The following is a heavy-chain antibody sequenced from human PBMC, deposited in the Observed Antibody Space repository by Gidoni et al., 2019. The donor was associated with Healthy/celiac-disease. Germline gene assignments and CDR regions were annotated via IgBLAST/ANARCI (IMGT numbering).Heavy chain of an antibody. Sequence: QVTLKESGPVLVKPTETLTLTCTVSGFSLSNARMGVSWIRQPPGKALEWLAHIFSNAEKTYSTSLESRLTISKDTSKSQVVLTMTNMDPVDTATYYCARIAEYGDYVWWFDPWGQGTLVTVSS. D-gene: IGHD4-17*01. J-gene: IGHJ5*02. CDR1: GFSLSNARMG. CDR2: IFSNAEK. V-gene: IGHV2-26*01. CDR3: ARIAEYGDYVWWFDP.